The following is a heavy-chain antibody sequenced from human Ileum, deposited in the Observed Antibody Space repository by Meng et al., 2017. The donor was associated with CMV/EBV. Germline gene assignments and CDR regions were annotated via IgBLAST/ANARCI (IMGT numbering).Heavy chain of an antibody. Sequence: SETLSLTCTVSGYSISSGYYWGWIRQPPGKGLEWIGTIYHSGSTYYNPSLKSRVTISVDTSKNQFSLKLSSVTAADTAVYYCARARPITIFGVVNAPFDPWGQGTLVTVSS. CDR2: IYHSGST. CDR3: ARARPITIFGVVNAPFDP. J-gene: IGHJ5*02. CDR1: GYSISSGYY. V-gene: IGHV4-38-2*02. D-gene: IGHD3-3*01.